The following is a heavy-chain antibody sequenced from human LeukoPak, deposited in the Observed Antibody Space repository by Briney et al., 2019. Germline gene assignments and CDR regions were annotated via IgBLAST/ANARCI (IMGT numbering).Heavy chain of an antibody. Sequence: GGSLRLSCVGSGFMFSDYYMSWIRQAPGKGLEWVSYISNDSVDIYYVDSVRGRFTISRDNAKKSMYLQMSGLRVEDTAVYYCARRDWVSGAVRAFDIWGQGAMVTVSS. CDR2: ISNDSVDI. CDR1: GFMFSDYY. CDR3: ARRDWVSGAVRAFDI. D-gene: IGHD3-3*01. J-gene: IGHJ3*02. V-gene: IGHV3-11*04.